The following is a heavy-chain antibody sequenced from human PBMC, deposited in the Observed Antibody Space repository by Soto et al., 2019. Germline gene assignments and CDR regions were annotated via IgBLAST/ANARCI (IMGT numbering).Heavy chain of an antibody. CDR3: AKDRLAGNFDY. J-gene: IGHJ4*02. CDR2: ISATGGST. CDR1: GFTFSSYW. V-gene: IGHV3-23*01. Sequence: GGSLRLSCAASGFTFSSYWMSWVRQAPGKGLEWVATISATGGSTYYADSVKGRFTISRDNSKNTLYLQMNGLRVEDTAVYYCAKDRLAGNFDYWGRGTQVTVSS.